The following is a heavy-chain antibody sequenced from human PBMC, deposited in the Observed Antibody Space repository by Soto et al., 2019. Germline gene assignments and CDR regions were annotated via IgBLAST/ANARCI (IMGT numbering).Heavy chain of an antibody. V-gene: IGHV1-69*01. CDR2: IIPIFGTA. J-gene: IGHJ4*02. CDR3: ARSLWSYSSSSYHFDY. CDR1: GGTFSSYA. D-gene: IGHD6-6*01. Sequence: QVQLVQSGAEVKKPGSSVKVSCKASGGTFSSYAISWVRQAPGQGLEWMGGIIPIFGTANYAQKFQGRVTITADESTSTAYMELSSLRSENTAVYYCARSLWSYSSSSYHFDYWGQGTLVTVSS.